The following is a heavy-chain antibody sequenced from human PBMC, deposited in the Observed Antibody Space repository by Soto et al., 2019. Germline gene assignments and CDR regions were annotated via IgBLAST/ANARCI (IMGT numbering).Heavy chain of an antibody. CDR2: ISCDGSNK. J-gene: IGHJ6*02. D-gene: IGHD2-2*01. CDR3: ARGSTSRYYYYYYGMDV. CDR1: GFTFSSYG. Sequence: QVQLVESGGGVVQPGRSLRLSCAASGFTFSSYGMHWVRQAPGKGLEWVAVISCDGSNKYYADSVKGRFTISRDNSKNTLYLQMNSLRAEDTAVYYCARGSTSRYYYYYYGMDVWGQGTTVTVSS. V-gene: IGHV3-30*03.